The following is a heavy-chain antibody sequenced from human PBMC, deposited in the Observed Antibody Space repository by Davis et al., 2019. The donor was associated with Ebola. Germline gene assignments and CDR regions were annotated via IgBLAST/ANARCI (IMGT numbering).Heavy chain of an antibody. CDR3: ARSGIDYYDSSGYYY. J-gene: IGHJ4*02. V-gene: IGHV1-18*04. D-gene: IGHD3-22*01. CDR1: GYTFTSYG. CDR2: INAYNGNT. Sequence: ASVKVSCKASGYTFTSYGISWVRQAPGQGLEWMGWINAYNGNTNYAQKLQGRVTMTTDTSTSTAYMELRSLRSDDTAVYYCARSGIDYYDSSGYYYWGQGTLVTVSS.